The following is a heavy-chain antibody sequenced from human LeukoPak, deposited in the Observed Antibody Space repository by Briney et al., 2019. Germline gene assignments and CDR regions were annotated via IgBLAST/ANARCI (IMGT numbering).Heavy chain of an antibody. CDR1: GFTVSSNY. V-gene: IGHV3-53*01. Sequence: GGSLRLSCAASGFTVSSNYMSWVRQAPGKGLEWVSVIYVDGTTYYADSVKGRFTISRDNSKNTMYLQMNGLTAEDTAVYYCAKEDRPNYYGSAMGWGQGTLVTVSS. D-gene: IGHD3-10*01. CDR3: AKEDRPNYYGSAMG. J-gene: IGHJ4*02. CDR2: IYVDGTT.